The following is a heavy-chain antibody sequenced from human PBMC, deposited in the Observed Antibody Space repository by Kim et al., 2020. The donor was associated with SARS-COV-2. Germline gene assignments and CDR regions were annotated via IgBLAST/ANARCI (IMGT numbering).Heavy chain of an antibody. CDR2: IYYSGST. CDR3: ARDWSYYGSGSTPLFYFGMDV. D-gene: IGHD3-10*01. V-gene: IGHV4-39*02. Sequence: SETLSLTCTVSGGSISSSSYYWGWIRQPPGKGLEWIGSIYYSGSTYYNPSLKSRVTISVDTSKNQFSLKLSSVTAADTAVYYCARDWSYYGSGSTPLFYFGMDVWGQGTTVTVSS. CDR1: GGSISSSSYY. J-gene: IGHJ6*02.